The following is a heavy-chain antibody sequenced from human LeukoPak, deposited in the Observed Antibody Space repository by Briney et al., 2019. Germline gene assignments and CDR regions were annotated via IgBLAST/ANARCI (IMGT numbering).Heavy chain of an antibody. D-gene: IGHD6-13*01. V-gene: IGHV3-23*01. CDR3: AKTGGIAAAH. CDR1: GFTFSTYG. CDR2: ISGSGGST. J-gene: IGHJ4*02. Sequence: GGSLRLSCAASGFTFSTYGMTWVRHAPGKGLEWVSAISGSGGSTYYVASVKGRFTISRDNAQITPYLHMYSLRAEDTALYYCAKTGGIAAAHWGQGTLVTVSS.